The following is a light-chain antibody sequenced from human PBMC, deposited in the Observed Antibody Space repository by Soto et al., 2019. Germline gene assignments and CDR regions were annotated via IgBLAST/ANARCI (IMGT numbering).Light chain of an antibody. J-gene: IGKJ3*01. CDR2: GAS. CDR3: QQYGSTPFT. Sequence: EIVVTQSPGTLSLSPGERATLSCRASQSVSSNYLAWSQQKPGQAPRLLIYGASSRASDIPDRFSGSGSGTDFTLIISRLEPEDFAMYYCQQYGSTPFTFGPGTKVDVK. V-gene: IGKV3-20*01. CDR1: QSVSSNY.